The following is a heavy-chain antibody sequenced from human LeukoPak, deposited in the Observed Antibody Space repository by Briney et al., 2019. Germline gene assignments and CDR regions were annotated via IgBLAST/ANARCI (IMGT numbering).Heavy chain of an antibody. D-gene: IGHD3-10*01. Sequence: ASVKVSCKASGGTFSSYAISWVRQAPGQGLEWMGGIIPISGTANYAQKFQGRVTITADESTSTAYMELSSLRSEDTAVYYCARGPVLLWFGEWQASRFDYWGQGTLVTVSS. J-gene: IGHJ4*02. CDR3: ARGPVLLWFGEWQASRFDY. V-gene: IGHV1-69*13. CDR1: GGTFSSYA. CDR2: IIPISGTA.